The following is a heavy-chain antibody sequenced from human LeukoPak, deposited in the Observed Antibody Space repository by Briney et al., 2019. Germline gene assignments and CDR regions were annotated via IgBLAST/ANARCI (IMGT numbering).Heavy chain of an antibody. CDR3: AKEIVGAPTPGAY. V-gene: IGHV4-4*02. CDR2: VHKSGST. CDR1: TDSITINW. J-gene: IGHJ4*02. Sequence: PSETLSLTCAVSTDSITINWWSWVRQPPGKGLEWIGEVHKSGSTNYYPSLQSRVTISIDKSKNQIALELTSATAADTAVYYCAKEIVGAPTPGAYWGQGILVTVSS. D-gene: IGHD1-26*01.